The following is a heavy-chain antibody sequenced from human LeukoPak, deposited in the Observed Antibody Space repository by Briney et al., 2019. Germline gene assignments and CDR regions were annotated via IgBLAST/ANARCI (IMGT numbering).Heavy chain of an antibody. V-gene: IGHV3-74*01. D-gene: IGHD3-22*01. CDR1: GFPFSSYW. Sequence: GGSLRLSCAPSGFPFSSYWMHWVRQAPGKGLVWVPRIKSDGSTNYADSVKGRFTISRDNAKNTVSLQMNSLRAEDTGVYYCARAPSEIGGYYPEYFRHWGQGTLVTVSS. J-gene: IGHJ1*01. CDR2: IKSDGST. CDR3: ARAPSEIGGYYPEYFRH.